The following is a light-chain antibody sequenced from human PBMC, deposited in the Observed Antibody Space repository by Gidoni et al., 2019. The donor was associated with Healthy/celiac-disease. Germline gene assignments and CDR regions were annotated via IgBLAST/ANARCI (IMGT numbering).Light chain of an antibody. CDR1: SSNIGAGYA. J-gene: IGLJ2*01. CDR3: QSYDSSLSGYVV. V-gene: IGLV1-40*01. Sequence: QSVLTQPPSVSGAPGQRVTISCTGSSSNIGAGYAVHWYQQRPGTAPKLLIYDNSNRPSGVPDRFSGSKSGTSASLAITGLQAEDEADYYCQSYDSSLSGYVVFGGGTKLTVL. CDR2: DNS.